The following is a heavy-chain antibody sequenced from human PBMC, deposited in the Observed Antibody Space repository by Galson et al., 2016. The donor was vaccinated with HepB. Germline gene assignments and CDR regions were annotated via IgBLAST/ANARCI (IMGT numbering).Heavy chain of an antibody. CDR3: VKVFDYLNGWIYQ. CDR1: GFSFSGYG. CDR2: ISGNGVIT. D-gene: IGHD6-19*01. Sequence: SLRLSCAASGFSFSGYGMGWVRQAPGKGLEWVSHISGNGVITNYADSVRGRFSISRDNSQNTLDLQMNSLTPEDTAIYYCVKVFDYLNGWIYQWGRGTLVTVSS. J-gene: IGHJ4*02. V-gene: IGHV3-23*01.